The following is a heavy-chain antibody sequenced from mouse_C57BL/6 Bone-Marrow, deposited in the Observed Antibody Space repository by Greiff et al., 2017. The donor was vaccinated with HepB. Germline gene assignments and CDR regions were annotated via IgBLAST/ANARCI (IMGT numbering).Heavy chain of an antibody. J-gene: IGHJ1*03. CDR3: ARRGYGSSHWYFDV. D-gene: IGHD1-1*01. CDR1: GFTFSSYG. V-gene: IGHV5-6*02. Sequence: EVKLVESGGDLVKPGGSLKLSCAASGFTFSSYGMSWVRQTPDKRLEWVATISSGGSYTYYPDSVKGRFTISRDNATNTLYLQMSSLKSEDTTMYYCARRGYGSSHWYFDVWGTGTTVTVSS. CDR2: ISSGGSYT.